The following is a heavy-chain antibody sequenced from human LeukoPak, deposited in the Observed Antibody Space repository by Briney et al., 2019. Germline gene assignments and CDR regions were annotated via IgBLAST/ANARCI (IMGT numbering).Heavy chain of an antibody. V-gene: IGHV1-24*01. D-gene: IGHD3-22*01. J-gene: IGHJ4*02. CDR2: FDPEDGET. CDR1: GYTLTELS. Sequence: ASVKVSCKVSGYTLTELSMHWVRQAPGKGLEWMGGFDPEDGETIYAQKFQGRATMTEDTSTDTAYMELSSLRSEDTAVYYCATGGSGYPYYFDYWGQGTLVTVSS. CDR3: ATGGSGYPYYFDY.